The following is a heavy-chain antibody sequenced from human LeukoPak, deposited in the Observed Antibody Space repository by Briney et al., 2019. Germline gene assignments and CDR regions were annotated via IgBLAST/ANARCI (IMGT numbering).Heavy chain of an antibody. CDR3: ARDIGPGGYYDFWSDYGIDY. CDR2: ISAYNGNT. Sequence: ASVKVSCKASGYTFTSYGISWVRQAPGQGLEWMGWISAYNGNTNYAQKLQGRVTMTTDTSTSTAYMELRSLRSDDTAVYYCARDIGPGGYYDFWSDYGIDYWGQGTLVTVSS. D-gene: IGHD3-3*01. CDR1: GYTFTSYG. J-gene: IGHJ4*02. V-gene: IGHV1-18*01.